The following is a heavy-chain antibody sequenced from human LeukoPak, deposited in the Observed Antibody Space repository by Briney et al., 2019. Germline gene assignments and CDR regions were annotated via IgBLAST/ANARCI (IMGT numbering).Heavy chain of an antibody. J-gene: IGHJ4*01. Sequence: SETLSLTCAVSGGSISSGGYSWSWIRQPPGKGLEWIGYIYHSGSTYYNPSLKSRVTISVDRSKNQFSLKLSSVTAADTAVYYCARGAALVTDKYFDYWGHGTLVTVSS. V-gene: IGHV4-30-2*01. D-gene: IGHD5-18*01. CDR3: ARGAALVTDKYFDY. CDR1: GGSISSGGYS. CDR2: IYHSGST.